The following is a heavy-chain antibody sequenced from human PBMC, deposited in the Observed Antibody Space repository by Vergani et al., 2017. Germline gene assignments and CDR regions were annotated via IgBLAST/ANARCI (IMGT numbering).Heavy chain of an antibody. V-gene: IGHV4-30-4*08. Sequence: QVQLQESGPGLVKPSQTLSLTCTVSGGSISSGDYYWSWIRQPPGKGLEWIGNIYYSGSTYYNPSLKSRVTISVDTSKNQFSLKLSSVTAADTAVYYCARADSSGYSSFDYWGQGTLVTVSS. CDR1: GGSISSGDYY. J-gene: IGHJ4*02. CDR3: ARADSSGYSSFDY. D-gene: IGHD3-22*01. CDR2: IYYSGST.